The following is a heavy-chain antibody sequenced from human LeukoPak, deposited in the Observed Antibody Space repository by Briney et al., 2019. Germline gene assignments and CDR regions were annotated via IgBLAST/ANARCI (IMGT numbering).Heavy chain of an antibody. CDR3: ARVGSSGYNGMDV. V-gene: IGHV4-59*08. CDR1: GGSISSYY. D-gene: IGHD3-22*01. J-gene: IGHJ6*02. Sequence: SETLSLTCTVSGGSISSYYWNWIRQPPGKGLEWIGYIYYSGSTNYNPSLKSRVTISVDTSKNQFSLKLSSVTAADTAVYYCARVGSSGYNGMDVWGQGTTVTVSS. CDR2: IYYSGST.